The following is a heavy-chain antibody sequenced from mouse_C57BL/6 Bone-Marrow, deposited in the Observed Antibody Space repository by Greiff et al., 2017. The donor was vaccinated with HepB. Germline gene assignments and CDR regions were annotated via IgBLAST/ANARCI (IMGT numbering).Heavy chain of an antibody. V-gene: IGHV10-3*01. J-gene: IGHJ1*03. CDR1: GFTFNTYA. D-gene: IGHD2-5*01. Sequence: EVMLVESGGGLVQPKGSLKLSCAASGFTFNTYAMHWVRQAPGKGLEWVARIRSKSSNYATYYADSVKDRFTISRDDSQSMLYLQMNNLKTEDTAMYYCVRDSFYYSNWYFDVWGTGTTVTVSS. CDR2: IRSKSSNYAT. CDR3: VRDSFYYSNWYFDV.